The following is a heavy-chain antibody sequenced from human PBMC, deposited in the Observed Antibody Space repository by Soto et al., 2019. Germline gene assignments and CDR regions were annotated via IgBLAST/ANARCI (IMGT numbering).Heavy chain of an antibody. CDR1: GGSISSSSYY. V-gene: IGHV4-39*01. D-gene: IGHD5-18*01. CDR2: IYYSGST. J-gene: IGHJ6*02. CDR3: ARGSYGSYYYYGMDV. Sequence: SETLSLTCTVSGGSISSSSYYWGWIRQPPGKGLEWIGSIYYSGSTYYNPSLKSRVTISVDTSKNQFSLKLSSVTAADTAVYYCARGSYGSYYYYGMDVWGQGTTVS.